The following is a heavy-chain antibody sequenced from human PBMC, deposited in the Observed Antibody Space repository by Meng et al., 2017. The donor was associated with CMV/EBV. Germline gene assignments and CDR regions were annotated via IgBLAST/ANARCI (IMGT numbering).Heavy chain of an antibody. V-gene: IGHV4-34*01. J-gene: IGHJ6*02. CDR2: INHSEST. Sequence: SETLSLTCAVYGGSFSGYYWSWIRQPPGKGLEWIGEINHSESTNYNPSLKSRVTISVDTSKNQFSLKLSSVTAADTAVYYCARALSIAARPGQFYYYGMDVWGQGTTVTVSS. CDR1: GGSFSGYY. D-gene: IGHD6-6*01. CDR3: ARALSIAARPGQFYYYGMDV.